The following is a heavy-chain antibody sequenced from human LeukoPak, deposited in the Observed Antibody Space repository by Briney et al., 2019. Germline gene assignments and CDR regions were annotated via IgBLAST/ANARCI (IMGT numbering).Heavy chain of an antibody. V-gene: IGHV4-61*02. CDR1: GDSISGNFYF. D-gene: IGHD3-22*01. CDR2: IYASGAA. Sequence: PSETLSLTCTVSGDSISGNFYFWSWLRQTAGKGLEWIVRIYASGAASYNPSLKSRVTISVDTSKNQYFLKLKSVTAADTAVHYCARESVYYYGPFDPWGQGTRVIVSS. J-gene: IGHJ5*02. CDR3: ARESVYYYGPFDP.